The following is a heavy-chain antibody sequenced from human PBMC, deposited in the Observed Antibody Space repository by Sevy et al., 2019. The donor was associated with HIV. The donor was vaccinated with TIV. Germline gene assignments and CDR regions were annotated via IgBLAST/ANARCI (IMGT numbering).Heavy chain of an antibody. D-gene: IGHD6-6*01. CDR1: GYTFTGYY. J-gene: IGHJ3*02. V-gene: IGHV1-2*06. Sequence: ASVKVSCKASGYTFTGYYMHWVRQAPGQGLEWMGRINPNSGGTNYAQTFQGRVTMTRDTSISTAYMELSRLRSDDTAVYYCARAARIAARRVDAFDIWGQGTMVTVSS. CDR3: ARAARIAARRVDAFDI. CDR2: INPNSGGT.